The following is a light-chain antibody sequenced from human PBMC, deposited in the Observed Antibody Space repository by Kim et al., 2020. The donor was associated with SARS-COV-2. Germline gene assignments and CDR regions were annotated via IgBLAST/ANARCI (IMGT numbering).Light chain of an antibody. J-gene: IGLJ3*02. CDR2: DVS. Sequence: GQSIPISCTGTSSDVGVYNYVSLYQQHPGKAPKLMIYDVSKRPSGVSNRFSGSKSGNTASLTISGLQAEDEADYYCSSYTSSSTWVFGGGTKLTVL. V-gene: IGLV2-14*04. CDR3: SSYTSSSTWV. CDR1: SSDVGVYNY.